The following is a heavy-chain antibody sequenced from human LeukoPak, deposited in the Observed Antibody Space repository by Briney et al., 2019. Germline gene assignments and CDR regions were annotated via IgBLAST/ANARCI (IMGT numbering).Heavy chain of an antibody. CDR2: IHYSGTT. D-gene: IGHD2-21*01. J-gene: IGHJ4*02. CDR3: ERQLWPHYFDH. V-gene: IGHV4-39*01. Sequence: TSETLSLTCAVSGGSISNSDSYWGWIRQPPGKGLEWISTIHYSGTTFYSPSLKSRVTISVDTSRNQFSLKLKSVTAADTAVYYCERQLWPHYFDHWGQGALVTVSS. CDR1: GGSISNSDSY.